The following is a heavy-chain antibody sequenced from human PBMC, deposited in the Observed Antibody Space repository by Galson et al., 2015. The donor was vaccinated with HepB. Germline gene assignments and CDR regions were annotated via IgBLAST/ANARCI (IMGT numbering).Heavy chain of an antibody. CDR1: GFTFSSYG. Sequence: SLRLSCAASGFTFSSYGMHWVRQAPGKGLEWVAVISYDGSNKYYADSVKGRFTISRDNSKNTLYLQMNSLRAEDTAVYYCAKGGKLERLPVGVRFDYWGQGTLVTVSS. V-gene: IGHV3-30*18. J-gene: IGHJ4*02. CDR3: AKGGKLERLPVGVRFDY. D-gene: IGHD1-1*01. CDR2: ISYDGSNK.